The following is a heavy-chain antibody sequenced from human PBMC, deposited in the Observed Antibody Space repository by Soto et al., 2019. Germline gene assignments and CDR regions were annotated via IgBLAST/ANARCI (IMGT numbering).Heavy chain of an antibody. D-gene: IGHD4-4*01. CDR2: IYSGGST. CDR3: ARALVDYSNYYYGMDV. J-gene: IGHJ6*02. Sequence: GGSLRLSCAASGFTVSSNYMSWVRQAPGKGLEWVSVIYSGGSTYYADSVKGRFTISRDNSRNTLYLQMNNMRAEDTAVYYCARALVDYSNYYYGMDVWGQGTTVTVSS. V-gene: IGHV3-53*01. CDR1: GFTVSSNY.